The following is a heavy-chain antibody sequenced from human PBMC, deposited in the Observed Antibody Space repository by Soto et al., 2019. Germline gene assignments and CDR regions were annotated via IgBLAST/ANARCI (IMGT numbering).Heavy chain of an antibody. CDR2: VYYNVNT. CDR3: ARLSGSYNDRYFDN. V-gene: IGHV4-59*04. D-gene: IGHD1-26*01. Sequence: SETLSLTCTVSGGSISSSYWSWIRQPPGKGLEWIGNVYYNVNTYYNASLKSRLTISVDTSNNQFSLKVKSVTAADTAVYFCARLSGSYNDRYFDNWGQGTLVTVSS. CDR1: GGSISSSY. J-gene: IGHJ4*02.